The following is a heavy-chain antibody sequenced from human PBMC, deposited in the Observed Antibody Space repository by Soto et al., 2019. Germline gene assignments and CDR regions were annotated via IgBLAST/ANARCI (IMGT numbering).Heavy chain of an antibody. CDR3: ARGGGVGVAGSAAFDM. Sequence: QLHLVQSGAVVKKPGASVTVSCSASGYPVTAYYMHWVRQAPGRGLGWMGGINPATGAAKYTQTFQGRGTMTRDTSTGKGFMELRGLTSEDTAGFYWARGGGVGVAGSAAFDMWGQGTLVTVSS. CDR1: GYPVTAYY. CDR2: INPATGAA. V-gene: IGHV1-2*02. D-gene: IGHD3-3*01. J-gene: IGHJ3*02.